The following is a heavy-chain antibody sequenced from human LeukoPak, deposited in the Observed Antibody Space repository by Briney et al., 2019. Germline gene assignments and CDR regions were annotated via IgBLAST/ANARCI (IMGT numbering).Heavy chain of an antibody. CDR3: AGSYYDSSGPHDY. V-gene: IGHV3-30-3*01. Sequence: GGSLRLSCAAFGFTFSSYALHWVRQAPGKGLEWVAVISYDGSNKYYADSVKGRFTISRDNSKNTLYLQMNSLRAEDTAVYYCAGSYYDSSGPHDYWGQGTLVTVSS. CDR2: ISYDGSNK. J-gene: IGHJ4*02. CDR1: GFTFSSYA. D-gene: IGHD3-22*01.